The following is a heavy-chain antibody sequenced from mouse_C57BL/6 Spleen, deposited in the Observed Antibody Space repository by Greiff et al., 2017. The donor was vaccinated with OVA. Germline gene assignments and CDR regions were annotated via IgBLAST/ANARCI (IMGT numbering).Heavy chain of an antibody. Sequence: EVKLVESGAELVRPGSSVKMSCKTSGYTFTSYGINWVKQRPGQGLEWIGYIYIGNGYTEYNEKFKGKATLTSDTSSSTAYMQLSSLTSEDSAIYFCARSTAQAKYYFDYWGQGTTLTVSS. CDR3: ARSTAQAKYYFDY. CDR1: GYTFTSYG. D-gene: IGHD3-2*02. J-gene: IGHJ2*01. CDR2: IYIGNGYT. V-gene: IGHV1-58*01.